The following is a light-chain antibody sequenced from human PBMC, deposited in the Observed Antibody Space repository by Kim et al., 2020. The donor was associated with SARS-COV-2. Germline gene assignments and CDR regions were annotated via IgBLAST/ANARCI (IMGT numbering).Light chain of an antibody. CDR2: NGS. CDR3: NSYTTSDTHV. J-gene: IGLJ1*01. CDR1: SSDVGGSNH. V-gene: IGLV2-14*03. Sequence: GQSISRSGHGTSSDVGGSNHISWYQKHPDQAPKLMCFNGSERPAGVSSHVSGSKSGKTASLAISGRQAEDVADYYCNSYTTSDTHVFGTGPKFTVL.